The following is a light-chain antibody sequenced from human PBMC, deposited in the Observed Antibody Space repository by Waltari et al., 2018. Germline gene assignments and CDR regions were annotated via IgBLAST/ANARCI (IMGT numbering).Light chain of an antibody. Sequence: DIVLTQSPDSLPVSLGERATTHCNSSQSILYSYNNKNYLAWYQQKPGQPPKALIYWASMRESGVPDRFSGSGSGTDFTLTISSLQAEDVAIYYCHQYYSSPLTFGQGTKVEIK. CDR3: HQYYSSPLT. J-gene: IGKJ1*01. V-gene: IGKV4-1*01. CDR2: WAS. CDR1: QSILYSYNNKNY.